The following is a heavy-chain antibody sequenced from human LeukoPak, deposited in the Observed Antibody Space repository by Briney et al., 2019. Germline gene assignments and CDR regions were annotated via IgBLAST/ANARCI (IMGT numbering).Heavy chain of an antibody. D-gene: IGHD6-6*01. J-gene: IGHJ4*02. V-gene: IGHV3-21*01. CDR2: ISSSSYI. CDR1: VFTFSSYS. Sequence: GGSLRLSCAASVFTFSSYSMNWGRQAPGKGLEWVSSISSSSYIYYADSVKGRFTISRDNAKNSLYLQMNSLRAEDTAVYYCARDSSFDFDYWGQGTLVTVSS. CDR3: ARDSSFDFDY.